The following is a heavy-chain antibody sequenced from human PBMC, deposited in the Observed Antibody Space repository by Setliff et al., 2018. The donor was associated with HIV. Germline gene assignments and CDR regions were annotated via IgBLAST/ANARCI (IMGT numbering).Heavy chain of an antibody. CDR3: ASAPYTGSHPFHY. J-gene: IGHJ4*02. CDR1: GDIFRSNG. V-gene: IGHV1-69*13. D-gene: IGHD1-1*01. CDR2: ITPVFGIS. Sequence: SVKVSCKASGDIFRSNGIAWVRQAPGQRLEWMGGITPVFGISTYARKFQGRVSMTADESTNTAYMELSSLGSEDTAIYYCASAPYTGSHPFHYWGQGTLVTVSS.